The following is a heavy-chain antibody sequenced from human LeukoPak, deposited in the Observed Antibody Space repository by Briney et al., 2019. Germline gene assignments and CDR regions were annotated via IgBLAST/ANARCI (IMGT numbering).Heavy chain of an antibody. CDR3: ARATQIRDYSSND. CDR1: GYIFTSYY. J-gene: IGHJ4*02. CDR2: INPSGGST. Sequence: ASVKVSCKASGYIFTSYYIHWVRQAPGQGLEWMGIINPSGGSTSYAQKFQGRVTMTRDTSTSTVYMELSSLRSEDTAVYYCARATQIRDYSSNDWGQGTLVTVSS. D-gene: IGHD4-11*01. V-gene: IGHV1-46*01.